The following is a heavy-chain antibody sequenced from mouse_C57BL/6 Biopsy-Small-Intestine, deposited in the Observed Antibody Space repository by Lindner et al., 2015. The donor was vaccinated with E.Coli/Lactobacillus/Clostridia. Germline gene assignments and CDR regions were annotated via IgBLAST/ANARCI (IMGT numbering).Heavy chain of an antibody. CDR1: GYTFTTYY. J-gene: IGHJ3*01. CDR2: IDPRGGST. CDR3: ARLHTASSY. V-gene: IGHV1S12*01. D-gene: IGHD1-2*01. Sequence: SVKVSCKASGYTFTTYYLHWVRQAPGQGLEWMGIIDPRGGSTSLAPKLEGRVTLTSDTSTSTVYMELSGLTSEDSALYFCARLHTASSYWGQGTLVTVS.